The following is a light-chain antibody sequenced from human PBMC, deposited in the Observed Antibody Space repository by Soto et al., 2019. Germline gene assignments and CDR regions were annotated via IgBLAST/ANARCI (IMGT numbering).Light chain of an antibody. CDR3: CAYAGSYTLV. CDR2: DVS. V-gene: IGLV2-11*01. CDR1: SRDVGGYNY. Sequence: QSALTQPRSVSGSPGQSVTISCTGTSRDVGGYNYVSWYQQHPGKAPKLMISDVSKRPSGVPDRFSGSKSGNTASLTISGLQAEDEADYYCCAYAGSYTLVFGGGTQLTVL. J-gene: IGLJ3*02.